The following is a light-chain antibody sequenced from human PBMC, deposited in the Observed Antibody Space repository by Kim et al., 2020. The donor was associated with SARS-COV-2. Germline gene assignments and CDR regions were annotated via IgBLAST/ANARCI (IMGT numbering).Light chain of an antibody. J-gene: IGLJ2*01. CDR2: GKN. Sequence: SSELTQDPAVSVALGQTVRITCQGDSLRSYYASWYQQKPGQAPVLVIYGKNNRPSGIPDRFSGSSSGNTASLTITGAQAEDEADYYCNFRDSSGNHVVGG. V-gene: IGLV3-19*01. CDR3: NFRDSSGNHV. CDR1: SLRSYY.